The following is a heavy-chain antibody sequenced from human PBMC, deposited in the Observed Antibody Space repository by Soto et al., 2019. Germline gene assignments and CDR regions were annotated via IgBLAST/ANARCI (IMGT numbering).Heavy chain of an antibody. J-gene: IGHJ4*02. CDR1: GGSISRYY. D-gene: IGHD5-12*01. CDR3: ARVLSGYELEFDY. V-gene: IGHV4-59*01. CDR2: IYYSGST. Sequence: SETLSLTCTVSGGSISRYYWSWIRQPPGKGLEWIGYIYYSGSTNYNPSLKSRVTISVDRSKNQFSLKLSSVTAADTAVYYCARVLSGYELEFDYWGQGTLVTVSS.